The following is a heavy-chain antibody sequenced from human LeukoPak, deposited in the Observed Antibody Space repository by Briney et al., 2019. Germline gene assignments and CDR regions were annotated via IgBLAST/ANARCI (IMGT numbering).Heavy chain of an antibody. CDR3: ARGIVGATTGAVLDAFDI. J-gene: IGHJ3*02. CDR1: GDSISTYS. Sequence: SETLSLTCTVSGDSISTYSWSWIRQPPGKGLEWIGYIYYSGTTNYNPSLKSRVTISVDTSKNQFFLKLRSVTAADTAVYYCARGIVGATTGAVLDAFDIWGQGTMVTVSS. CDR2: IYYSGTT. V-gene: IGHV4-59*01. D-gene: IGHD1-26*01.